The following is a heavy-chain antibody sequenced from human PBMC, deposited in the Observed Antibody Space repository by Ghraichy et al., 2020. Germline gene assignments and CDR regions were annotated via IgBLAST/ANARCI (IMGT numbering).Heavy chain of an antibody. V-gene: IGHV3-23*01. CDR1: GFTFSSYA. D-gene: IGHD3-22*01. Sequence: LSLTCAASGFTFSSYAMTWVRQAPGKGLEWVSTITGSGGSTYYADSVKGRFTISRDNSKNTLYLEVNSLRAEDTAVYYCATGLGRIVVDDYWGQGTLVTVSS. J-gene: IGHJ4*02. CDR3: ATGLGRIVVDDY. CDR2: ITGSGGST.